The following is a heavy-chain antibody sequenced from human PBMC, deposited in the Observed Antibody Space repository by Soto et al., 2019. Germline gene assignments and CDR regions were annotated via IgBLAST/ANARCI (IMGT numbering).Heavy chain of an antibody. D-gene: IGHD3-22*01. CDR2: FDPEDGET. Sequence: ASVKVSCKVSGYTLTELSMHWVRQAPGKGLEWMGGFDPEDGETIYAQKFQGRVTITADKSTSTAYMELSSLRSEDTAVYYCAAGVITTSSGYWGQGTLVTVSS. V-gene: IGHV1-24*01. J-gene: IGHJ4*02. CDR3: AAGVITTSSGY. CDR1: GYTLTELS.